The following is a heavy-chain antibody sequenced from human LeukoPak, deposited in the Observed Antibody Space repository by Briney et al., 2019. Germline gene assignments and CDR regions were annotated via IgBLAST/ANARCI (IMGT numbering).Heavy chain of an antibody. D-gene: IGHD3-22*01. CDR1: GYTFTSYA. CDR3: ARASYYYDSSGGDY. CDR2: INAGNGDT. Sequence: ASVTVSCKASGYTFTSYAMHWVRQAPGQRLEWMGWINAGNGDTKYSQKFQGRVTITRDTSASTAYMELSSLRSEDTAVYYCARASYYYDSSGGDYWGQGTLVTVSS. J-gene: IGHJ4*02. V-gene: IGHV1-3*01.